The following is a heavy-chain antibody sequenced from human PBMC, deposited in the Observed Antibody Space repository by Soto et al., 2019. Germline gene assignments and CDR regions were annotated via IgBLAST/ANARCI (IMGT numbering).Heavy chain of an antibody. CDR1: GGSVSSGSYY. J-gene: IGHJ4*02. V-gene: IGHV4-61*01. CDR2: IYYSGST. Sequence: SETLSLTCTVSGGSVSSGSYYWSWIRQPPGKGLEWIGYIYYSGSTNYNPSLKSRVTISVDTSKNQFSLKLSSVTAADTAVYYCARNYDSSGFDYWGQGTLVTVSS. D-gene: IGHD3-22*01. CDR3: ARNYDSSGFDY.